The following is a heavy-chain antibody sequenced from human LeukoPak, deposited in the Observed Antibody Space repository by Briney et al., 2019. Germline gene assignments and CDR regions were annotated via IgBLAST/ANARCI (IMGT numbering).Heavy chain of an antibody. CDR1: GYTFTSYD. D-gene: IGHD4-17*01. CDR3: ASWRTVTTVGWFDP. J-gene: IGHJ5*02. Sequence: ASAKVSCEASGYTFTSYDINWVRQATGQGLEWMGWMNPNSGNTGYAQKFQGRVTITRNTSISTAYMELSSLRSEDTAVYYCASWRTVTTVGWFDPWGQGTLVTVSS. CDR2: MNPNSGNT. V-gene: IGHV1-8*03.